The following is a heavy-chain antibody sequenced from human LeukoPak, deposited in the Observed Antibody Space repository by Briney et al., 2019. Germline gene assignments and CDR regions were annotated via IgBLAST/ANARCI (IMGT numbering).Heavy chain of an antibody. Sequence: PGGSLRLSCAASGFTFSSYGMHWVRQAPGKGLEWVAFIRYDGSNKYYADSVKGRFTISRDNSKNTLYLQMNSLRAEDTAVYYCANATPTSYYYGSGSPDYWGQGTLVTVSS. CDR2: IRYDGSNK. V-gene: IGHV3-30*02. CDR1: GFTFSSYG. D-gene: IGHD3-10*01. J-gene: IGHJ4*02. CDR3: ANATPTSYYYGSGSPDY.